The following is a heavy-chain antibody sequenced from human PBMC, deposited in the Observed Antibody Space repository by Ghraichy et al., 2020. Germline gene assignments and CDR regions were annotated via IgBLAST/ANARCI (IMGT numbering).Heavy chain of an antibody. Sequence: GGSLRLSCAASGFNFRSYGMHWVRQAPGKGLEWVAFIRYDGNNKYYTESVKGRFTISRDNSKKTLYLQMNSLRAEDTAVYYCAKDLQMLAATGENYYYYYRMDVWGQGTTVSVSS. J-gene: IGHJ6*02. CDR3: AKDLQMLAATGENYYYYYRMDV. CDR2: IRYDGNNK. D-gene: IGHD6-13*01. V-gene: IGHV3-30*02. CDR1: GFNFRSYG.